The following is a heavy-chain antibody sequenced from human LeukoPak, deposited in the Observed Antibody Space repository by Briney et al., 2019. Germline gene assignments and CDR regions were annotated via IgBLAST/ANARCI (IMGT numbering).Heavy chain of an antibody. CDR1: RGAFTRAA. CDR3: ATPQMSYYGSGTHYSYYYVDV. Sequence: SVKVSCKASRGAFTRAAVSWVRQAPGQGLEWMGGVLPLSGTANYAQKFQGRVTVTADESTNTAYMELNSLTFQDTAVYYCATPQMSYYGSGTHYSYYYVDVWGRGTAVTVSS. V-gene: IGHV1-69*13. J-gene: IGHJ6*03. D-gene: IGHD3-10*01. CDR2: VLPLSGTA.